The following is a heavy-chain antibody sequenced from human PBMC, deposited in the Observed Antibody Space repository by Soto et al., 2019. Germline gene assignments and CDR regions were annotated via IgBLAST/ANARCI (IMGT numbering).Heavy chain of an antibody. V-gene: IGHV4-34*01. CDR1: GGSFSGYY. CDR2: INHSGST. CDR3: ARDHPHSYGVYYFDY. Sequence: SETLSLTCAVYGGSFSGYYWTWIRQPPGTGLEWIGEINHSGSTNYDPSLQSRVTISADTSKNQVSLKVNSVTAADTAVYYCARDHPHSYGVYYFDYWGQGTPVTVSS. J-gene: IGHJ4*02. D-gene: IGHD5-18*01.